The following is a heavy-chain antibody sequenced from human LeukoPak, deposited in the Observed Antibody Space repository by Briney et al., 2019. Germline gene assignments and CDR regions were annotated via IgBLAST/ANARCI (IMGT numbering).Heavy chain of an antibody. Sequence: GGSLRLSCAASGFTFSSYEMNWVRQAPGKGLEWLSYITSGGSTIYYADSVKGRFTISRDNAKNSLYLQMNSLRAGDTAVYYCARSSYFDYWGQGTQVTVSS. J-gene: IGHJ4*02. V-gene: IGHV3-48*03. D-gene: IGHD1-26*01. CDR3: ARSSYFDY. CDR1: GFTFSSYE. CDR2: ITSGGSTI.